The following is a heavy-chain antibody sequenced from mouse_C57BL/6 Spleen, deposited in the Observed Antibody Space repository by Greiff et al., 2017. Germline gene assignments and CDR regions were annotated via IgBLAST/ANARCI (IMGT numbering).Heavy chain of an antibody. J-gene: IGHJ3*01. D-gene: IGHD1-1*01. Sequence: VQLQQSVAELVRPGASVKLSCTASGFNIKNTYMHWVKQRPAQGLEWIGRIDPANGNTKYAPQFQGKDTITTDTSSNTAYLQLSSLTSEATAIYYGATITTAAYWGQGTLVTVSA. CDR3: ATITTAAY. V-gene: IGHV14-3*01. CDR2: IDPANGNT. CDR1: GFNIKNTY.